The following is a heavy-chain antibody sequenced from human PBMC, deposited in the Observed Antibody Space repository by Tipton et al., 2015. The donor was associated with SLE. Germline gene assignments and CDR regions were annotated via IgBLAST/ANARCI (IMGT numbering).Heavy chain of an antibody. Sequence: TLSLTCTVSGGSISSNNFFWSLLRQHPGKGLEWIGYFYYSGSAFYNPSLKSRVTMSVDTSKNQFFMRLSSATAADTAVYYCARHPSSFDYYYYYYMDVWGKGTTVTVSS. V-gene: IGHV4-31*03. CDR2: FYYSGSA. CDR3: ARHPSSFDYYYYYYMDV. J-gene: IGHJ6*03. CDR1: GGSISSNNFF.